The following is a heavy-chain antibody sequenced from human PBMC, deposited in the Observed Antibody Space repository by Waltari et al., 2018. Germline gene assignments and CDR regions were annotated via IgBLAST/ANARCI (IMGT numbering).Heavy chain of an antibody. J-gene: IGHJ4*02. V-gene: IGHV3-23*01. CDR2: ISGPGGAA. D-gene: IGHD2-21*02. Sequence: VQLLESGGDLGQPGGSLRLSCAASGFAFRNYAMNWVRRAPGKGLDWVSTISGPGGAAYYADSVKGRFTISRDNSKNTLYLQMNSLRAEDTAVYYCAKDPGNWYSDSWGQGTLVTVSS. CDR1: GFAFRNYA. CDR3: AKDPGNWYSDS.